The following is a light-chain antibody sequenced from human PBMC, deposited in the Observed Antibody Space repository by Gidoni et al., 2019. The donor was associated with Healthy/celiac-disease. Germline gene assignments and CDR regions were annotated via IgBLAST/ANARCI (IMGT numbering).Light chain of an antibody. Sequence: DIHMTQPPSSLSASVGDRVTITCRASQSISSYLHWYQQKPGKAPKLLNYAASSLQSGVPSRFSGSGSGTDFTLTINSLQPENFATYYWQQSYSTPRTFGGGTKVEIK. V-gene: IGKV1-39*01. CDR2: AAS. CDR1: QSISSY. CDR3: QQSYSTPRT. J-gene: IGKJ4*01.